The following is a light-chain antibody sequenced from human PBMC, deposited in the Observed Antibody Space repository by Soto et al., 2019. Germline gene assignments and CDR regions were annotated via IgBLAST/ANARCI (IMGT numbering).Light chain of an antibody. CDR3: QVWDSSSDLYV. Sequence: QSALTQPPSASGSPGQSVTISCTGTSSDIGGYNYVSWYQQHPGKAPKLMIYEVIKRPSGVPDRFSGSRSGNTASLTVSGLQAEDEADYYCQVWDSSSDLYVFGTGTKVTVL. CDR1: SSDIGGYNY. CDR2: EVI. V-gene: IGLV2-8*01. J-gene: IGLJ1*01.